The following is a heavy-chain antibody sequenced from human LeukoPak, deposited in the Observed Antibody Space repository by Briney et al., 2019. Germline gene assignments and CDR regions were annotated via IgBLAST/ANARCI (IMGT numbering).Heavy chain of an antibody. D-gene: IGHD5-24*01. Sequence: PGGSLRLSCAASGFTFSSYDMHWVPQAPGKGREWVAVIWYDGSNKYYGDSVKGRFTISRDNSKKTLYLQMNSLRVEDTAVYYRARGDGYNDAEYLQHWGQGTLVTVS. CDR1: GFTFSSYD. CDR3: ARGDGYNDAEYLQH. V-gene: IGHV3-33*01. J-gene: IGHJ1*01. CDR2: IWYDGSNK.